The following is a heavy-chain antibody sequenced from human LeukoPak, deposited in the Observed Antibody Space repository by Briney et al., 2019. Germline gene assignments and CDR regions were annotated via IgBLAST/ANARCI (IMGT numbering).Heavy chain of an antibody. CDR1: GFTVSSNY. D-gene: IGHD3-22*01. CDR2: IYSGGST. V-gene: IGHV3-66*02. J-gene: IGHJ4*02. CDR3: ARVYRSSGYYLFDY. Sequence: GGSLRPSCAASGFTVSSNYMSWVRQAPGKGLEWVSVIYSGGSTYYADSVKGRFTISRDNSKNTLYLQMNSLRAEDTAVYYCARVYRSSGYYLFDYWGQGTLVTVSS.